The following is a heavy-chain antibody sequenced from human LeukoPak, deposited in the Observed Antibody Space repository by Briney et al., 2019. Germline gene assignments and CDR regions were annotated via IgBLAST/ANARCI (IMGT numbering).Heavy chain of an antibody. CDR2: IIPIFGTA. Sequence: ASVKVSCKASGGTFSSYAISWVRQAPGQGLEWMGGIIPIFGTANYAQKFQGRVTITADESTSTAYMELSSLRSEDTAVYYCARNYYDSSGYLDYFDYWGQGTLVTVSS. CDR3: ARNYYDSSGYLDYFDY. CDR1: GGTFSSYA. J-gene: IGHJ4*02. V-gene: IGHV1-69*13. D-gene: IGHD3-22*01.